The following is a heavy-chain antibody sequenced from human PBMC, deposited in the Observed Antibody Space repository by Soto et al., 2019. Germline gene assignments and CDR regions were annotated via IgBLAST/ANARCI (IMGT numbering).Heavy chain of an antibody. CDR3: AREEGSDNRGTVHFYYMDV. CDR2: IIPILGTG. CDR1: GGTFTSET. V-gene: IGHV1-69*08. D-gene: IGHD3-22*01. Sequence: QVQLVQSGPEVKKSGSSVKVSCKLSGGTFTSETISWVRQAPGQGLEWMGRIIPILGTGNYAQKFQGRITINDDNSMNTGYMELSSLTSEDTAIYFGAREEGSDNRGTVHFYYMDVWGNGTTVTVSS. J-gene: IGHJ6*03.